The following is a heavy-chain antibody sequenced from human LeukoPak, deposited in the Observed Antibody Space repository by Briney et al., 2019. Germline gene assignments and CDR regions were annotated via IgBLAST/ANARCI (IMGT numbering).Heavy chain of an antibody. Sequence: SQTLSLTCAISGDSVSSNSAAWNWIRQSPSRGLEWLGRTYYRSKWYNDYAVSVKSRITINPDTSKNQFSLQLNSVTPEDTAVYYCARDSPPDSSWWRVDWFDPWGQATLVTVSS. V-gene: IGHV6-1*01. CDR3: ARDSPPDSSWWRVDWFDP. CDR1: GDSVSSNSAA. CDR2: TYYRSKWYN. J-gene: IGHJ5*02. D-gene: IGHD6-13*01.